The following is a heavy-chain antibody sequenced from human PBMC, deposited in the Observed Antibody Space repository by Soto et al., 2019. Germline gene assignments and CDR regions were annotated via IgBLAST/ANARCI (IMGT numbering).Heavy chain of an antibody. J-gene: IGHJ4*02. CDR3: ARDPMTLGYCSGGSCPGGY. CDR2: ISAYNGNT. Sequence: ASVKVSCKASGYTFTSYGISWVRQAPGQGLEWMGWISAYNGNTNYAQKLQGRVTMTTDTSTSTAYMELRSLRSDDTAVYYCARDPMTLGYCSGGSCPGGYWGQGTLVTVSS. D-gene: IGHD2-15*01. CDR1: GYTFTSYG. V-gene: IGHV1-18*01.